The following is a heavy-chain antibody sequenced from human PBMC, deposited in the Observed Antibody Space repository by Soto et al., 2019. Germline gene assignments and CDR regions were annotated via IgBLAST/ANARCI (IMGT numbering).Heavy chain of an antibody. V-gene: IGHV1-3*01. J-gene: IGHJ4*02. CDR1: GYTFTSYA. Sequence: QVQLVQSGAEVKKPGASVKVSCKASGYTFTSYAMHWVRQAPGQRLEWMGWINAGNGNTKYSQKFQGRVTITRDTSASTAYMELRSLRSEDTAVYYCARAYGSGWADYFDYWGQGTLVTVSS. CDR3: ARAYGSGWADYFDY. D-gene: IGHD1-26*01. CDR2: INAGNGNT.